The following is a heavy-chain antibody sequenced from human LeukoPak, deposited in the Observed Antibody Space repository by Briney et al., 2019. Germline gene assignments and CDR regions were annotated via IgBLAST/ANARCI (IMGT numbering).Heavy chain of an antibody. CDR1: GGSFSGYY. J-gene: IGHJ6*02. CDR3: ARGRRVRGYCSGGSCYPKSSYGMDV. CDR2: INHSGST. Sequence: KASETLSLTCAVYGGSFSGYYWSWIRQPPGKGLEWIGEINHSGSTNYNPSLKSRVTISVDTSKNQFSLKLSSVTAADTAVYYCARGRRVRGYCSGGSCYPKSSYGMDVWGQGTTVTVSS. D-gene: IGHD2-15*01. V-gene: IGHV4-34*01.